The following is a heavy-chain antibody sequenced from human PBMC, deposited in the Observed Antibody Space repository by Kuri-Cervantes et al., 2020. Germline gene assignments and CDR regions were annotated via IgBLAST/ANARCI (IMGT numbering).Heavy chain of an antibody. Sequence: GESLKISCAASGFTFSSYAMHWVRQAPGKGLEWVAVISYDGSNKYYADSVKGRFTISRDNSKNYLYLQMNSLTADDTALYYCAKDLGSSGYFAESDYWGQGTLVTVSS. D-gene: IGHD3-22*01. J-gene: IGHJ4*02. CDR2: ISYDGSNK. CDR3: AKDLGSSGYFAESDY. CDR1: GFTFSSYA. V-gene: IGHV3-30-3*01.